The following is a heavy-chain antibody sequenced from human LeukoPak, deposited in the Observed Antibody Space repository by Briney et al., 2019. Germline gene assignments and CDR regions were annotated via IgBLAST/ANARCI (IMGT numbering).Heavy chain of an antibody. V-gene: IGHV1-46*01. D-gene: IGHD3-22*01. CDR3: ARDSSGPFYYYYGMDV. CDR1: GYTFTSNY. Sequence: GASVKVSCKASGYTFTSNYIHWVRQAPGQGLEWMGMIYPRDGSTSYAQKFQGRVTITADESTSTAYMELSSLRSEDTAVYYCARDSSGPFYYYYGMDVWGQGTTVTVSS. CDR2: IYPRDGST. J-gene: IGHJ6*02.